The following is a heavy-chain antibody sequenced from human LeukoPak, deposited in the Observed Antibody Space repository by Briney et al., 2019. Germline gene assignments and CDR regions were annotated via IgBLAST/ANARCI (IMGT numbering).Heavy chain of an antibody. CDR1: GFTFSSYA. V-gene: IGHV3-23*01. Sequence: GGSLRLSCATSGFTFSSYAMSWVRQAPGKGLEWVSLISGSGSGTHYADSVKGRFTISRDNSKNMLYLHMNSLRADDTAVYYCARSGTEDGYNIYFDHWGQGTLVTVSS. D-gene: IGHD5-24*01. CDR3: ARSGTEDGYNIYFDH. CDR2: ISGSGSGT. J-gene: IGHJ4*02.